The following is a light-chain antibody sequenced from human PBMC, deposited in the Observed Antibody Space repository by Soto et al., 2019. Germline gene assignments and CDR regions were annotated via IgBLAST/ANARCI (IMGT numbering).Light chain of an antibody. V-gene: IGKV1-39*01. CDR1: QSISSY. Sequence: LSGSVGHRAIISCRASQSISSYLNWYQQKPGKAPKVLIYAASSLQSGAPSRFSGIGSGTDFTLSISSLQPEDFATYYCQQCYVGPLTFAGGTKVEI. J-gene: IGKJ4*01. CDR3: QQCYVGPLT. CDR2: AAS.